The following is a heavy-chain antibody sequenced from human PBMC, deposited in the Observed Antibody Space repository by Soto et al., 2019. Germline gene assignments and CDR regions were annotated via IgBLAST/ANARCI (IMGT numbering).Heavy chain of an antibody. CDR2: ISGSGDST. Sequence: GGSLRLSCAASGFTFSSYWMSWVRQAPGKGLEWVSTISGSGDSTYYADSVKGRFTISRDNSRNTLYLQMNSLRAEDTAVYYCAKGVSVAVADIIDNWGQGTHVTVSS. J-gene: IGHJ4*02. D-gene: IGHD2-21*02. CDR3: AKGVSVAVADIIDN. CDR1: GFTFSSYW. V-gene: IGHV3-23*01.